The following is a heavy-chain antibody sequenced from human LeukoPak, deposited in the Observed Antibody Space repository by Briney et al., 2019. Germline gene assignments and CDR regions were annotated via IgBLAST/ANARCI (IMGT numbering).Heavy chain of an antibody. CDR3: ARVQYQLLFEGNWFDP. CDR2: INPNSGDT. Sequence: ASVKVSCKASGYTFTGYYIHWVRQAPGQGLEWMGWINPNSGDTHYAQKFQGRVTMTRDTSITKAYMDLNSLISDDTAVYYCARVQYQLLFEGNWFDPWGQGTLVTVSS. V-gene: IGHV1-2*02. D-gene: IGHD2-2*01. J-gene: IGHJ5*02. CDR1: GYTFTGYY.